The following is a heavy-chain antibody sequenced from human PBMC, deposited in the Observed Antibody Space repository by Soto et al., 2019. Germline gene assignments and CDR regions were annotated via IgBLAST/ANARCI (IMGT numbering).Heavy chain of an antibody. CDR2: ISAHNGNT. D-gene: IGHD1-1*01. J-gene: IGHJ4*02. Sequence: QVNLVQSGAEVKKPGASVKVSCKGSGYDFTTYGITWVRQAPGQGLEWMAWISAHNGNTDYAQKLQGRVTVTRDTSTSTAYMELRSLRSDDTAVYYCARRRYGDYWGQGALVTVSS. CDR1: GYDFTTYG. V-gene: IGHV1-18*01. CDR3: ARRRYGDY.